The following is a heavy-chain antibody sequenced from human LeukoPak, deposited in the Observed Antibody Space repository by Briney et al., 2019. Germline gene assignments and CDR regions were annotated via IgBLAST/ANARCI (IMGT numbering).Heavy chain of an antibody. CDR1: GYTFTGYY. Sequence: ASVKVSCKASGYTFTGYYMHWVRQAPGQGLEWMGWINPNSGGTNYAQKFQGRVTMTRDTSISTAYMELSRLRSDDTAVYYCARDLNGDYGFDYWGQGTLVTVSS. J-gene: IGHJ4*02. CDR2: INPNSGGT. CDR3: ARDLNGDYGFDY. D-gene: IGHD4-17*01. V-gene: IGHV1-2*02.